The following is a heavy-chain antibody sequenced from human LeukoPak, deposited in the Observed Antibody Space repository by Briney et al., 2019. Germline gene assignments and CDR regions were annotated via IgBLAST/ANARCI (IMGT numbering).Heavy chain of an antibody. V-gene: IGHV3-7*03. CDR3: AREIWDMVRGVPADY. D-gene: IGHD3-10*01. Sequence: GGSLRLSCAASGFTFSNYWMNWVRQAPGKGLEGVANIKQDGSEKSYVDSVKGRFTISRDNAKNSLYLQMNSLRAEDTAVYYCAREIWDMVRGVPADYWGQGTQATVSS. CDR2: IKQDGSEK. CDR1: GFTFSNYW. J-gene: IGHJ4*02.